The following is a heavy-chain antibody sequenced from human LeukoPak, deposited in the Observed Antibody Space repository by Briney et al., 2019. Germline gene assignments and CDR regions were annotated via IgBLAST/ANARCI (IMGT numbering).Heavy chain of an antibody. CDR1: GYNFTIYW. D-gene: IGHD3-22*01. Sequence: GESLKISCKGSGYNFTIYWIGWVRQMPGKGLEWMGIIYPGDSDTRYSPSFQGQVTISADKSINTAYLQWSSLKASDTAMYYCARKTVVVDAFDIWGQGTMVTVSS. J-gene: IGHJ3*02. CDR2: IYPGDSDT. CDR3: ARKTVVVDAFDI. V-gene: IGHV5-51*01.